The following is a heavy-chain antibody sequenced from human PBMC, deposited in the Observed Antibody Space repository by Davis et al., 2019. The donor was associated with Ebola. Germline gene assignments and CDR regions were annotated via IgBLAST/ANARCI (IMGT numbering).Heavy chain of an antibody. V-gene: IGHV4-59*01. CDR1: GGSISSYY. D-gene: IGHD2-15*01. CDR3: ARQGPGYCSGGSCYWGDYFDY. CDR2: IYYSGRT. Sequence: SETLSPTCTVSGGSISSYYWSWIRQPSGTGLEWIGYIYYSGRTNYNPSLKSRVTISVDTSKNQYSLKLSYVTAADTGVYYCARQGPGYCSGGSCYWGDYFDYWGQGTLVTVSS. J-gene: IGHJ4*02.